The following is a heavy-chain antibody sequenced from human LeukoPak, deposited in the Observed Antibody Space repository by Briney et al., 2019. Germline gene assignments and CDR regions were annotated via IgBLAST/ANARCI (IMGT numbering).Heavy chain of an antibody. J-gene: IGHJ5*02. CDR1: GFTFSSYA. CDR2: ISGSGGST. V-gene: IGHV3-23*01. D-gene: IGHD2-8*01. CDR3: AKDDTSIALIGVNWFDP. Sequence: PGGSLRLSCAASGFTFSSYAMSWVRQAPGKGLEWVSAISGSGGSTYYADSVKGRFTISRDNSKNTLYLQMNSLRAEDTAVYYCAKDDTSIALIGVNWFDPWGQGTLVTVSS.